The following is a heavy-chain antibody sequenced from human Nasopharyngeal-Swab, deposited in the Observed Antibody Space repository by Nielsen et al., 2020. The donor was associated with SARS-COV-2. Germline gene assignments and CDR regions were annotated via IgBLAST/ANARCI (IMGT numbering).Heavy chain of an antibody. Sequence: ASVKVSCKASGYTFTSYYMHWVRQAPGQGLEWMGIINPSGGSTSYARKFQGRVTMTRDTSTSTVYMELSGLRSEDTAVYYCARDEVGTGYWTGYGMDVWGQGTTVTVSS. CDR1: GYTFTSYY. V-gene: IGHV1-46*01. CDR3: ARDEVGTGYWTGYGMDV. D-gene: IGHD3/OR15-3a*01. CDR2: INPSGGST. J-gene: IGHJ6*02.